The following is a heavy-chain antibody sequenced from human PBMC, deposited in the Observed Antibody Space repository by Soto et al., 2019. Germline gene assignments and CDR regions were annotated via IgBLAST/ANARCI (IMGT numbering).Heavy chain of an antibody. Sequence: ASVNVSCKASGYTFTDYAMNWVRQAPGQRIEWMGWINAGNGKTRYSEKFQGRVTITRDTSASTVHLELSSLRSEDTAVYYCAICLWSGRTVEYYFVYWRQAILVYVPS. CDR1: GYTFTDYA. V-gene: IGHV1-3*01. J-gene: IGHJ4*02. CDR2: INAGNGKT. D-gene: IGHD3-3*01. CDR3: AICLWSGRTVEYYFVY.